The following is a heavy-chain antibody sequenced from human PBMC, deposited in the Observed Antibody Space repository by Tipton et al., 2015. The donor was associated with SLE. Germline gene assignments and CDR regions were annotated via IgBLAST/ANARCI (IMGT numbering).Heavy chain of an antibody. Sequence: VQLVQSGAEVKKPGESLKISCKGSGYNFPNYWIGWVRQMPGKGLEWMGIIYPGDSDTRYNPSFQGQVTISADKSITTAYLQWSSLKASDTAMYYCARSIDSSGWGFDYWGQGTLVTVSS. CDR2: IYPGDSDT. CDR1: GYNFPNYW. CDR3: ARSIDSSGWGFDY. J-gene: IGHJ4*02. V-gene: IGHV5-51*01. D-gene: IGHD6-19*01.